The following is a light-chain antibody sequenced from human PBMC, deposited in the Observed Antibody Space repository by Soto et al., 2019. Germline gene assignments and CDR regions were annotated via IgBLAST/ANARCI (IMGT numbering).Light chain of an antibody. J-gene: IGLJ2*01. Sequence: QSVLTQPPSVSGAPGQRVTISCTGSSSNIGAGYDVHWYQQLPGTAPKLLIYGHSNRPSGVPDRFSGSKSGTSASLAITGLQAEDEADYYCQSYDSSLSGYVVFGGGTKLPVL. V-gene: IGLV1-40*01. CDR3: QSYDSSLSGYVV. CDR1: SSNIGAGYD. CDR2: GHS.